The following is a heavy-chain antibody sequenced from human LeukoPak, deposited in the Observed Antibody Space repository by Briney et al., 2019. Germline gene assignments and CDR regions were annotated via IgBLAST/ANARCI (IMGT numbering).Heavy chain of an antibody. CDR2: ISSSSSYI. CDR1: GFTFSSYE. D-gene: IGHD6-19*01. V-gene: IGHV3-21*05. Sequence: PGGSLRLSCAASGFTFSSYEMNWVRQAQGEGLEWVSYISSSSSYIYYADSVKGRFTISRDNAKNSLYLQMNSLRAEDTAVYYCAREMLAAVAAQSWGQGTLVTVSS. CDR3: AREMLAAVAAQS. J-gene: IGHJ5*02.